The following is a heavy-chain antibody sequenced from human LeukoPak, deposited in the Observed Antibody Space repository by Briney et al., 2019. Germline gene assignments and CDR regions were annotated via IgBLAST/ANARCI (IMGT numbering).Heavy chain of an antibody. CDR2: ISWNSGSI. Sequence: GGSLRLSCAASGFTFDDYAMHWVRQAPGKGLEWVSGISWNSGSIGYADSVKGQFTISRDNAKNSLYLQMNSLRAEDTALYYCAKGVIAVAGNPFDYWGQGTLVTVSS. CDR3: AKGVIAVAGNPFDY. V-gene: IGHV3-9*01. J-gene: IGHJ4*02. CDR1: GFTFDDYA. D-gene: IGHD6-19*01.